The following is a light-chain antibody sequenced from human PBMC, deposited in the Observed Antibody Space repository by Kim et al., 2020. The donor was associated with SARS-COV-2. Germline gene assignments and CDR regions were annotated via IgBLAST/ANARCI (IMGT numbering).Light chain of an antibody. Sequence: EIVMTQSPATLSVSPGERATLSCRASQSVSSNLVWYQQTPGQAPRLLVYGASTRATGIPARFSGSGSGPEFTLTISCLQSEDFAFYYCQQYNIWHSFTFGPRTTGDI. CDR2: GAS. CDR1: QSVSSN. CDR3: QQYNIWHSFT. V-gene: IGKV3-15*01. J-gene: IGKJ3*01.